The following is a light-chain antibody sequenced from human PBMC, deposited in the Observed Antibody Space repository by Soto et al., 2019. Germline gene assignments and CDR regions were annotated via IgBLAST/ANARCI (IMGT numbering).Light chain of an antibody. CDR2: KAS. J-gene: IGKJ4*01. CDR1: QSISSW. CDR3: QQTNSFPLT. V-gene: IGKV1-5*03. Sequence: DIQMTQSPSTLSGYVGDRVTITCRASQSISSWLAWYQQKPAKAPKLLIYKASSLESGVPSRFSGSGSGTEFTLTISSLQPEDSATYYCQQTNSFPLTLGGGTKVDI.